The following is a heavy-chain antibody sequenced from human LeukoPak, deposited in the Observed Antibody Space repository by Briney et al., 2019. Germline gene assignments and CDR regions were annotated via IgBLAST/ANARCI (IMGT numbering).Heavy chain of an antibody. CDR1: GFTFSIYW. CDR2: INRDGSEQ. Sequence: PGGSLRLSCEVSGFTFSIYWMTCARHSPGKGLEWLSNINRDGSEQHYVESVKGRFTISRDNGRNSLYLQMDRLRVDDTAVYYCEKVGAWELQRVFENWGQGTLVTVSS. CDR3: EKVGAWELQRVFEN. J-gene: IGHJ4*02. D-gene: IGHD1-26*01. V-gene: IGHV3-7*01.